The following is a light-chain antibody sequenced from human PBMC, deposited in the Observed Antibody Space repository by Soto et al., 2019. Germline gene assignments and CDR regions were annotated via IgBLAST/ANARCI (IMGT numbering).Light chain of an antibody. CDR1: QGIRND. CDR3: LQFNGYPRT. CDR2: SAS. V-gene: IGKV1-17*01. J-gene: IGKJ1*01. Sequence: DIQMTQSPSSLSASVGDRVTISCRASQGIRNDLAWYQQKPGKAPKGLIYSASTLHSGVPSRFSGSGSGTDFTLTISSLQPEEFATYYCLQFNGYPRTFGQGTKVEIK.